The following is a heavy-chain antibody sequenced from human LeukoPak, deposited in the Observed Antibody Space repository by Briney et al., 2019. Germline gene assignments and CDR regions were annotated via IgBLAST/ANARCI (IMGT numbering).Heavy chain of an antibody. Sequence: ASVKVSCKASGYTFTSYYMHWVRQAPGQGLEWMGIINPSGGSTSYAQKFQGRVTMTRDTSTSTVYMELSSLRSEDTAVYYCARGDYDYVWGSYRYHAFDIWGQGTMVTVSS. J-gene: IGHJ3*02. V-gene: IGHV1-46*01. CDR2: INPSGGST. CDR3: ARGDYDYVWGSYRYHAFDI. CDR1: GYTFTSYY. D-gene: IGHD3-16*02.